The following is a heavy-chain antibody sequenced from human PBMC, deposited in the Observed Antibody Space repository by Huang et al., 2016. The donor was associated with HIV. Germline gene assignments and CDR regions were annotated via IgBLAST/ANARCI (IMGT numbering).Heavy chain of an antibody. D-gene: IGHD3-10*01. J-gene: IGHJ4*02. CDR1: GGAFRGSS. CDR2: INHNGKI. V-gene: IGHV4-34*02. Sequence: QVQLKQWGAGLLKPSETLSLTCAVYGGAFRGSSWTWIRPFPEKGLEWIGDINHNGKIIYNPSPSARVTSSTDTSKNHFSLHLTSVTAADTALYYCARGFNYYASDNLGVYYFDSWGLGTLVTVSP. CDR3: ARGFNYYASDNLGVYYFDS.